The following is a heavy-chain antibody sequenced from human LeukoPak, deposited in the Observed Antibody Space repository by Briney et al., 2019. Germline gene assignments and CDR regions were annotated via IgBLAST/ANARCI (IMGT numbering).Heavy chain of an antibody. CDR3: ARVTFGGVVADFDY. Sequence: ASVKVSCKASGYTFTSYDINWVRQATGQGLEWMGWMNPNSGNTGYAQKFQGRVTMTRNTSISTAYMELSSLRSEDTAVYYCARVTFGGVVADFDYWGQGTLVTASS. V-gene: IGHV1-8*01. CDR1: GYTFTSYD. D-gene: IGHD3-16*02. J-gene: IGHJ4*02. CDR2: MNPNSGNT.